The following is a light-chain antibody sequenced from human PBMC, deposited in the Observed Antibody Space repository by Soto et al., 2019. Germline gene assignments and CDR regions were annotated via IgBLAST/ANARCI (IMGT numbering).Light chain of an antibody. CDR2: AAS. V-gene: IGKV1-39*01. CDR1: QGITSF. J-gene: IGKJ2*01. Sequence: IQLTQSPSSLSASVGDRVTIPCRASQGITSFLAWYQQEPGKAPKLLIYAASTLQSGVPSRFSGSGSGTDFTLTISSLQPEDFATYYCQQSYSTPRTFGQGTKVDIK. CDR3: QQSYSTPRT.